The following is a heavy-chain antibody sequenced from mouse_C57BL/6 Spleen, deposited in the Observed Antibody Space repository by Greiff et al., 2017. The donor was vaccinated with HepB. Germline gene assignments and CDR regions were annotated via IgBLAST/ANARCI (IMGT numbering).Heavy chain of an antibody. CDR1: GYTFTSYW. CDR3: SRRTSYDYDGSLLAY. Sequence: VQLQQSGAELVKPGASVKMSCKASGYTFTSYWITWVKQRPGQGLEWIGDIYPGSGSTNYNEKFKSKATLTVDTSSSTAYMQLSSLPSEDSAVYYGSRRTSYDYDGSLLAYWGQGTLVTVSA. D-gene: IGHD2-4*01. J-gene: IGHJ3*01. CDR2: IYPGSGST. V-gene: IGHV1-55*01.